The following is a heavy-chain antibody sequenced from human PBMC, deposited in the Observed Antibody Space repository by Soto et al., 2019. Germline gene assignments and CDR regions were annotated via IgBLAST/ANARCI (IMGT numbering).Heavy chain of an antibody. J-gene: IGHJ6*02. CDR3: ARGSLVSRQPHGYYYYGMDV. CDR2: INHSGST. V-gene: IGHV4-34*01. CDR1: GGSFSGYY. Sequence: SETLSLTCAVYGGSFSGYYWSWIRQPPGKGLEWIGEINHSGSTNYNPSLKSRVTISVDTSKNQFSLKLSSVTAADTAVYYCARGSLVSRQPHGYYYYGMDVWGQGTTVTVS. D-gene: IGHD5-12*01.